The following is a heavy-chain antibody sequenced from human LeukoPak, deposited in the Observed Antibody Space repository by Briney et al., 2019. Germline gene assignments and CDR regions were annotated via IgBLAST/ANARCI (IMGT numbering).Heavy chain of an antibody. CDR3: ARGPYGSGTYHRDY. D-gene: IGHD3-10*01. CDR1: GDSVSSNSAA. CDR2: TYYRSKWYN. Sequence: SQTLSLTCAISGDSVSSNSAAWHWIRQSPSRGLEWLERTYYRSKWYNDYAVSVKSRITINPDTSKNQFSLQLSSVTAADTAVYYCARGPYGSGTYHRDYWGQGTLVTVSS. V-gene: IGHV6-1*01. J-gene: IGHJ4*02.